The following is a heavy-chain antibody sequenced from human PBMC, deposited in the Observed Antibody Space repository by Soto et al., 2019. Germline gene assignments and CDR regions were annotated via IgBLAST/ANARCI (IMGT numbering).Heavy chain of an antibody. V-gene: IGHV4-31*03. D-gene: IGHD1-1*01. CDR2: IFYIGTT. CDR1: GGSINTSGYY. CDR3: ARTFSVFSTATGGNWFAP. Sequence: PSETLALTCPVSGGSINTSGYYWNWVRHGPGKVREWIGYIFYIGTTYYNPSLESRLTMSLYKSNNHFSLRLSSVTAADTAYSSWARTFSVFSTATGGNWFAPWAEATLVTVSS. J-gene: IGHJ5*02.